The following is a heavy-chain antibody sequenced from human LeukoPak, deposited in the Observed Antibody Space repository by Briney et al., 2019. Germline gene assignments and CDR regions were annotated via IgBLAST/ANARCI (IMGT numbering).Heavy chain of an antibody. J-gene: IGHJ5*02. D-gene: IGHD3-10*01. Sequence: GGSLRLSCAASGFTFSSYNMNWVRQAPGKGLEWVSYISSGGKSIYYAESVQGRFTISRDDAQNSLYLQMNSLRDEDTAVYYCARDLRGGQSAWGQGTLVTVSS. CDR1: GFTFSSYN. V-gene: IGHV3-48*02. CDR3: ARDLRGGQSA. CDR2: ISSGGKSI.